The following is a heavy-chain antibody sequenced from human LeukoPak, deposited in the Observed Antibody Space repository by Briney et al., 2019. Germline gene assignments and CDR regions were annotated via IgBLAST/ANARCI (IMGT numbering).Heavy chain of an antibody. D-gene: IGHD4-23*01. CDR3: ARGGGRKEYYFDS. Sequence: PGGSLRLSCAASGFTFDDFAMNWVRQAPGKGLEWVSLIYGDGSSTYYVDSVKGRFTISRDNSKNSLYLQMNGLRTEDTALYYCARGGGRKEYYFDSWGQGALVTVSS. CDR1: GFTFDDFA. CDR2: IYGDGSST. J-gene: IGHJ4*02. V-gene: IGHV3-43*02.